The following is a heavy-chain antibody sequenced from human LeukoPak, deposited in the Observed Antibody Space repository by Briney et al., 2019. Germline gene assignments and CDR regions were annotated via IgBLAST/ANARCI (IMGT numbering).Heavy chain of an antibody. V-gene: IGHV3-48*03. Sequence: GGSLRLSCAAFGFTFSSYEMNWVRQAPGKGLEWVAHISSGGNVEYYLDSVRGRFTMSRDNAKSLLFLQMNSLRAEDTAVYYCARDTLNGPFVISLDYWGQGALVTVSS. CDR3: ARDTLNGPFVISLDY. D-gene: IGHD3-9*01. J-gene: IGHJ4*02. CDR1: GFTFSSYE. CDR2: ISSGGNVE.